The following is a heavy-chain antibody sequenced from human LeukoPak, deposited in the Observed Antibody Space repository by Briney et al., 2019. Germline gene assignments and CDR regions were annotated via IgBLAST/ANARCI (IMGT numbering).Heavy chain of an antibody. J-gene: IGHJ2*01. CDR3: AREGGSYYLLGWYFDL. Sequence: ASVKVSCKASGYIFVSYGITRVRQAPGQGLEWMGWISAYNGDTKYAQNLQGRVTLPTDTSTPTAYMELTSLRSDDAAVHYCAREGGSYYLLGWYFDLWGRGTLVTVSS. V-gene: IGHV1-18*01. CDR2: ISAYNGDT. CDR1: GYIFVSYG. D-gene: IGHD1-26*01.